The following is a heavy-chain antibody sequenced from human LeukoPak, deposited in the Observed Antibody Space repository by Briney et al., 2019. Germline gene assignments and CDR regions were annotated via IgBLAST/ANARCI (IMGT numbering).Heavy chain of an antibody. CDR2: ITSSGSTR. D-gene: IGHD3-10*01. CDR3: ARETDYSLFDY. CDR1: GFTFSSYW. J-gene: IGHJ4*02. Sequence: PGGSLRLSCAASGFTFSSYWMNWVRQAPGKGLEWVSYITSSGSTRYYADSVKGRFTISRDNAKNSLYLQMNSLRAEDTAVYYCARETDYSLFDYWGQGTLVTVSS. V-gene: IGHV3-48*04.